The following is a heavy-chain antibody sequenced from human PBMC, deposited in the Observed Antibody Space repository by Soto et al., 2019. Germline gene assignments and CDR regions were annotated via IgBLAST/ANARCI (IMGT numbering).Heavy chain of an antibody. CDR3: ARARRGIAAAGTRRWFDP. Sequence: QVQLVQSGAEVKTPGASVKVSCKASGYTFTSYDINWVRQATGQGLEWMGWMNPNSGNTGYAQKFQGRVTMTRNTSISTAYMELSSLRSEDTAVYYCARARRGIAAAGTRRWFDPWGQGTLVTVSS. CDR1: GYTFTSYD. CDR2: MNPNSGNT. J-gene: IGHJ5*02. D-gene: IGHD6-13*01. V-gene: IGHV1-8*01.